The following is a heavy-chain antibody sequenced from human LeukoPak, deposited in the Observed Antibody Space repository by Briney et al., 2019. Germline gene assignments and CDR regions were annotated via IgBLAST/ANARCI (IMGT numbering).Heavy chain of an antibody. D-gene: IGHD6-13*01. CDR3: VKDFSSSWFHFDY. Sequence: PGGSLRLSCTASGFTFSSYGMSWVRQAPEKGLEWVSAISGRDGTTYYADSVKGRFTISRDTSKNTLYLQMNSLRAEDTAIYYCVKDFSSSWFHFDYWGQGTLVTVSS. CDR2: ISGRDGTT. CDR1: GFTFSSYG. V-gene: IGHV3-23*01. J-gene: IGHJ4*02.